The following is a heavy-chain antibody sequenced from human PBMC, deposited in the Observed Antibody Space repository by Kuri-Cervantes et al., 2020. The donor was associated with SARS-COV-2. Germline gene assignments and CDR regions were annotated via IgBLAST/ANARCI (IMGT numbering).Heavy chain of an antibody. Sequence: GSLRLSCAASGFTFSSYSMNWVRQAPGKGLEWVSSISSSSSYIYYADSVKGRFTISRDNAKNSLYLQMNSLRAEDTAVYYCARVDNDILTGYSFYYYYGMDVWGQGTTVTVSS. J-gene: IGHJ6*02. D-gene: IGHD3-9*01. V-gene: IGHV3-21*01. CDR3: ARVDNDILTGYSFYYYYGMDV. CDR2: ISSSSSYI. CDR1: GFTFSSYS.